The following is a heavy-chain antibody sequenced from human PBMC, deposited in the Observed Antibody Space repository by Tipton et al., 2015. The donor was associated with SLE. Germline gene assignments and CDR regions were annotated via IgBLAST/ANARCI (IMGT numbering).Heavy chain of an antibody. CDR3: ARVSRGYSGYEWAGFFDY. CDR2: FYYGGRT. J-gene: IGHJ4*02. V-gene: IGHV4-39*07. Sequence: TLSLTCTVSGASVSSSAYYWGWIRQPPGKGLEWIGTFYYGGRTFYNPSLKSRVTLLLDTSKNQFSLDLSSVTAADTAVYHCARVSRGYSGYEWAGFFDYWGQGALVTVSS. CDR1: GASVSSSAYY. D-gene: IGHD5-12*01.